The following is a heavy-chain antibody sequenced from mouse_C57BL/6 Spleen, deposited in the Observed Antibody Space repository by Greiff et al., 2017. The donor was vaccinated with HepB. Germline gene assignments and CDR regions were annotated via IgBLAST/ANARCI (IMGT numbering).Heavy chain of an antibody. CDR2: MSKGGGST. CDR1: GFTFSDYY. D-gene: IGHD4-1*02. J-gene: IGHJ1*03. Sequence: EVQVVESGGGLVQPGGSLKLSCAASGFTFSDYYMYWVRQTPEKRLEWVAYMSKGGGSTYYPDTVKGRFTISRDNAKNTLYLQMSRLKSEDTAMYYCASTGTSDWYFDVWGTGTTVTVSS. V-gene: IGHV5-12*01. CDR3: ASTGTSDWYFDV.